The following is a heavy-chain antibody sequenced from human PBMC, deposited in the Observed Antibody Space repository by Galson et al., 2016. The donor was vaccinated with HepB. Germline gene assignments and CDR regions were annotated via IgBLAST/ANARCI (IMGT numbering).Heavy chain of an antibody. Sequence: SLRLSCAASGFTFDHCTMHWVRQAPGKGLEWVSLIGWDGESTFYADSVKGRFTISRDNSKNSLYLQMNSLRTEDTALYFCAKDIPPRDWGQGTLVTVSS. CDR2: IGWDGEST. V-gene: IGHV3-43*01. CDR3: AKDIPPRD. J-gene: IGHJ4*02. CDR1: GFTFDHCT.